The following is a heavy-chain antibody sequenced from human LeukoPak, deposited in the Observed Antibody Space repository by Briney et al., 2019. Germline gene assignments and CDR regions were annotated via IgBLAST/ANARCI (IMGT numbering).Heavy chain of an antibody. Sequence: GESLKISCKGSGYRFTGYWIGWVRQMPGKGLEWMGIIYPGDSDTRYSPSFQGQVTMSADKSISTAYLQWSSLKASDTAMYYCARQASTATASLDYWGQGTLVTVSS. D-gene: IGHD5-18*01. V-gene: IGHV5-51*01. J-gene: IGHJ4*02. CDR2: IYPGDSDT. CDR1: GYRFTGYW. CDR3: ARQASTATASLDY.